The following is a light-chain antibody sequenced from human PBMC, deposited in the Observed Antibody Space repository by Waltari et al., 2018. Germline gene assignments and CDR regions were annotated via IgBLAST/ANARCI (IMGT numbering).Light chain of an antibody. CDR1: QSVSSSY. CDR2: GAS. J-gene: IGKJ4*01. V-gene: IGKV3-20*01. CDR3: QQYGSSPLT. Sequence: EIVLTQSPGTLSLSPGERANLSCRASQSVSSSYLAWYQQKPGQAPRLLIYGASSRATGIPDRFSGSGSRTDFTLTISRLEPEDFAVYYCQQYGSSPLTFGGGTKVEIK.